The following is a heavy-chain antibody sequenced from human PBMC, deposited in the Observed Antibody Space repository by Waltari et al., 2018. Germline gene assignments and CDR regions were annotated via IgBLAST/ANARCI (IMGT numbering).Heavy chain of an antibody. Sequence: QVQLVESGGGGGQPGRSLTPSCAAAGFTVRRYGMHVVRLAPGKGWEWVAVISYDGSNKYYADSVKGRFTISRENSKNTLYLQMNSLRAEDTAVYYCAKDGSEYYYYYMDVWGKGTTVTISS. J-gene: IGHJ6*03. CDR3: AKDGSEYYYYYMDV. V-gene: IGHV3-30*18. CDR2: ISYDGSNK. CDR1: GFTVRRYG.